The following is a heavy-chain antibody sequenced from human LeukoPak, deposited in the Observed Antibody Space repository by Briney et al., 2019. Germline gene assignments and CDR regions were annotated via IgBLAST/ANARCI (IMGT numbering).Heavy chain of an antibody. CDR3: ARGGAYYYDSSGYHY. J-gene: IGHJ4*02. V-gene: IGHV3-21*01. CDR2: ISSSSSYI. CDR1: GFTFSSYS. D-gene: IGHD3-22*01. Sequence: GSLRLSCAASGFTFSSYSMNWVRQAPGKGLEWVSSISSSSSYIYYADSVKGRFTISRDNAKNSLYLQMNSLRAEDTAVYYCARGGAYYYDSSGYHYWGQGTLVTVSS.